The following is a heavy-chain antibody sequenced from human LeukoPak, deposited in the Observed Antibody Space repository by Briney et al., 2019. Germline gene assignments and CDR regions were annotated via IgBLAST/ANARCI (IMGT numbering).Heavy chain of an antibody. V-gene: IGHV3-48*03. CDR3: ATPPGYCTSTICEDP. CDR2: ISSSGSTI. D-gene: IGHD2-2*01. CDR1: GFTFSSYE. J-gene: IGHJ5*02. Sequence: PGGSLRLSCAASGFTFSSYEMNWVRQAPGKGLEWVSYISSSGSTIYYADSVKGRFTISRDNAKNSLYLQMNSLRAEDTAVYYCATPPGYCTSTICEDPWGQGTLVTVSS.